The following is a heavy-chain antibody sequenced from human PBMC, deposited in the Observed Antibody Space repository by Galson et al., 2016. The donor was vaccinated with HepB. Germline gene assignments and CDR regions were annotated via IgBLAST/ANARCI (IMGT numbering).Heavy chain of an antibody. D-gene: IGHD2-8*01. J-gene: IGHJ6*02. CDR3: ARDSPYDDTNYYYGMDV. Sequence: TLSLTCTVSGGSINSGGYYWTWIRQLPGKGLEWIGYIYYSGASYYLPSLKSRATISVDTAKNQFSLGLSSVTAADTAVYYCARDSPYDDTNYYYGMDVWGRGTTVTVSS. CDR2: IYYSGAS. V-gene: IGHV4-31*03. CDR1: GGSINSGGYY.